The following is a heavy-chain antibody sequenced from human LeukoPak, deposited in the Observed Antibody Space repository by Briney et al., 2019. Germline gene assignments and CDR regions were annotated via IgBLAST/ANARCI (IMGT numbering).Heavy chain of an antibody. D-gene: IGHD6-13*01. Sequence: SQTLSLTCTVSGGSISSGSYYWSWIRQPAGKGLEWIGRIYTSGSTNYNPSLKSRVTISVDTSKNQFSLKLSSVTAADTAVYYCARGGSSWDYWGQGTLVTVSS. CDR2: IYTSGST. CDR3: ARGGSSWDY. CDR1: GGSISSGSYY. V-gene: IGHV4-61*02. J-gene: IGHJ4*02.